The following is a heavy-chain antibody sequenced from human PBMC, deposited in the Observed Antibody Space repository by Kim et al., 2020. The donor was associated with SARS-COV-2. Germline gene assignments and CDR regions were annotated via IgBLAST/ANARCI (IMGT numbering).Heavy chain of an antibody. CDR2: INPNTGGA. CDR3: ARDLGGFDSSGYFYH. J-gene: IGHJ4*01. V-gene: IGHV1-2*02. CDR1: GYTFSDYS. D-gene: IGHD3-22*01. Sequence: ASVKVSCKASGYTFSDYSIHWVRQAPGQGLEWMGWINPNTGGAKYAQKFLGGVTITRDTSLSTAYMELTNLKFDDTAVCYCARDLGGFDSSGYFYHWGQETLVTVST.